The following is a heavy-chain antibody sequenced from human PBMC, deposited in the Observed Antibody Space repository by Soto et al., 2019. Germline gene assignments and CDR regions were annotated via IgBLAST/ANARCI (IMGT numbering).Heavy chain of an antibody. CDR2: IYYSGST. Sequence: PSETLSLTCTVSGGTISSWYWSWIRQPPGKGLEWIGYIYYSGSTNCNPSLKSRVTISVDTSKNQFSLKLSSVTAADTAVYYCARAGGGVNWFDPWGQGTLVTVSS. D-gene: IGHD3-16*01. V-gene: IGHV4-59*12. CDR3: ARAGGGVNWFDP. J-gene: IGHJ5*02. CDR1: GGTISSWY.